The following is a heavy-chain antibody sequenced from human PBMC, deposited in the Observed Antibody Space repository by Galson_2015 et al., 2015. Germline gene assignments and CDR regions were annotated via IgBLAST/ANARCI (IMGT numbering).Heavy chain of an antibody. CDR2: ISGSGGST. CDR1: GFTFSSYA. V-gene: IGHV3-23*01. Sequence: SLRLSCAASGFTFSSYAMSWVRQAPGKGLEWVSAISGSGGSTYYADSVKGRFTISRDNSKNTLYLQMNSLRAEDTAVYYCAKDHGYYYDSSGYSFDYWGQGTLVTVSS. CDR3: AKDHGYYYDSSGYSFDY. J-gene: IGHJ4*02. D-gene: IGHD3-22*01.